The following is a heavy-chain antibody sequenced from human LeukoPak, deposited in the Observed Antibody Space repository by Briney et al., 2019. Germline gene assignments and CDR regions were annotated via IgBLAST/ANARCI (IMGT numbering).Heavy chain of an antibody. CDR3: ARDHIGAAAAGTHYYYYGMDV. Sequence: GRSLRLSCAASGFTFSSYGMHWVRQAPGKGLEWVAVIWYDGSNKYYADSVKGRFTISRDNSKNTLYLQMNSLRAEDTAVYYCARDHIGAAAAGTHYYYYGMDVWGQGTTVTVSS. CDR1: GFTFSSYG. CDR2: IWYDGSNK. V-gene: IGHV3-33*01. D-gene: IGHD6-13*01. J-gene: IGHJ6*02.